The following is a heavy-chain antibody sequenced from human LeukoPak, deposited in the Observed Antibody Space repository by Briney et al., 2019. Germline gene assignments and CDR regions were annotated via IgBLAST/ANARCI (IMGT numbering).Heavy chain of an antibody. Sequence: GGSLRLSCAASGFTFSSYAMSWVRQAPGKGLEWVSAISGSGGSTYYADSVKGRFTISRDNSKNTLYLQMNSLRAEDTAAYYCAKDHSYYDSSGYYYGYFDYWGQGTLVTVSS. D-gene: IGHD3-22*01. CDR1: GFTFSSYA. J-gene: IGHJ4*02. CDR3: AKDHSYYDSSGYYYGYFDY. CDR2: ISGSGGST. V-gene: IGHV3-23*01.